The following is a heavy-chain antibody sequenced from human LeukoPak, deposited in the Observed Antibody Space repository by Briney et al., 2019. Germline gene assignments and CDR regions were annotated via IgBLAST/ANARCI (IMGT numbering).Heavy chain of an antibody. J-gene: IGHJ4*02. Sequence: SVKVSCKASGGTFSSYAISWVRQAPGQGLEWMGRIIPIFGIANYAQKFQGRVTITTDKSTSTAYMELSSLRSEDTAVYYCAYYDSSGYHFDYWGQGTLVTVPS. CDR1: GGTFSSYA. CDR3: AYYDSSGYHFDY. V-gene: IGHV1-69*04. CDR2: IIPIFGIA. D-gene: IGHD3-22*01.